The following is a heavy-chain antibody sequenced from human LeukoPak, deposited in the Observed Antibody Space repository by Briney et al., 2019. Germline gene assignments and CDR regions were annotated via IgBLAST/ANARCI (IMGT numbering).Heavy chain of an antibody. D-gene: IGHD5-12*01. CDR3: AREGTSGYDDLDY. V-gene: IGHV3-30*04. Sequence: PGGSLRLSCAASGFTFSSCAMHWVRQAPGKGLEWVAVISYDGSNKYYADSVKGRFTISRDNSKNTLYLQMNSLRAEDTAVYYCAREGTSGYDDLDYWGQGTLVTVSS. CDR2: ISYDGSNK. J-gene: IGHJ4*02. CDR1: GFTFSSCA.